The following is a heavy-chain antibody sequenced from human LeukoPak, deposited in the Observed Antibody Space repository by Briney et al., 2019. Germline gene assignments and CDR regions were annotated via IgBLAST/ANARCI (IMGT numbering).Heavy chain of an antibody. D-gene: IGHD6-13*01. J-gene: IGHJ4*02. V-gene: IGHV3-48*03. Sequence: GGSLRLSCAASGFTFSSYEMNWVRQAPGKGLEWVSYISSSGSTIYYADSVKGRFTISRDNAKNSLYLQMNSLRAEDTAVHYCASSYSSRSTVDYWGQGTLVTVSS. CDR1: GFTFSSYE. CDR2: ISSSGSTI. CDR3: ASSYSSRSTVDY.